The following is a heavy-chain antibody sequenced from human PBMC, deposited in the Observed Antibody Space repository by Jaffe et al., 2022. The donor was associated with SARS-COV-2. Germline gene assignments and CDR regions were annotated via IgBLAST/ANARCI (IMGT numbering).Heavy chain of an antibody. J-gene: IGHJ3*02. D-gene: IGHD5-12*01. V-gene: IGHV3-15*01. CDR1: GFTFSNAW. Sequence: EVQLVESGGGLVKPGGSLRLSCAASGFTFSNAWMSWVRQAPGKGLEWVGRIKSKTDGGTTDYAAPVKGRFTISRDDSKNTLYLQMNSLKTEDTAVYYCTTDRWLRFDAFDIWGQGTMVTVSS. CDR2: IKSKTDGGTT. CDR3: TTDRWLRFDAFDI.